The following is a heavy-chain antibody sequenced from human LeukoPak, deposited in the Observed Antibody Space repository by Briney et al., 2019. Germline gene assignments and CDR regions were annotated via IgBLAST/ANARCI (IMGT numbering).Heavy chain of an antibody. CDR3: ARDIRERFGPKRDYYYYMDV. Sequence: PSETLSLTCTVSGGSISSYYWSWIRQPAGKGLEWIGRIYTSGSTNYNPSLKSRVTMSVDTSKNQFSLKLSSVTAADTAVYYCARDIRERFGPKRDYYYYMDVWGKGTTVTVSS. J-gene: IGHJ6*03. V-gene: IGHV4-4*07. CDR2: IYTSGST. CDR1: GGSISSYY. D-gene: IGHD3-10*01.